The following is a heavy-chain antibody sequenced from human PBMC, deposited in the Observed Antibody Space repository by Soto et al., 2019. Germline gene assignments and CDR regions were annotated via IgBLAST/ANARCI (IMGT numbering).Heavy chain of an antibody. CDR2: IYHSGST. J-gene: IGHJ4*02. V-gene: IGHV4-30-2*01. Sequence: QLQLQESGSGLVKPSQTLSLPCAVSGGSISSGGYSWSWIRQPPGKDLEWIRYIYHSGSTYYNPSLKSRVTISVDRSKNQFSLKLSSVTAADTDVYYSASVPDYWGQGTLVTVSS. D-gene: IGHD2-2*01. CDR3: ASVPDY. CDR1: GGSISSGGYS.